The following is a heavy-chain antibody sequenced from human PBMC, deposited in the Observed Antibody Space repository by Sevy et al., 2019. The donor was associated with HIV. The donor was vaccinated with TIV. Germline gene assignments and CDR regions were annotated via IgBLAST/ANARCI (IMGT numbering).Heavy chain of an antibody. CDR3: AREVPGGSGGGSV. CDR2: IYSGGST. V-gene: IGHV3-66*02. D-gene: IGHD6-19*01. J-gene: IGHJ6*04. CDR1: GFTVSSNY. Sequence: GGSLRLSCAASGFTVSSNYMSWVRQAPGKGLEWVSVIYSGGSTYYADSVKGRFTISRDNSKNTLYLQMNSLRAEDTAVYYCAREVPGGSGGGSVWGKGTTVTVSS.